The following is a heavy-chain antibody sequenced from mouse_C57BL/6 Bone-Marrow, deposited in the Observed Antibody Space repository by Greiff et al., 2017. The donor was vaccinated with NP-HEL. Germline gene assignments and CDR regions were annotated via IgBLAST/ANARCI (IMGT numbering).Heavy chain of an antibody. J-gene: IGHJ3*01. CDR1: GFNIKDDY. Sequence: EVQLQQSGAELVRPGASVKLSCTASGFNIKDDYMHWVKQRPEQGLEWIGWIDPENGDTEYASKFQGKATITADTSSNTAYLQLSSLTSEDTAVYYCTTYIDFYGSSYPYWGQGTLVTVSA. CDR3: TTYIDFYGSSYPY. V-gene: IGHV14-4*01. D-gene: IGHD1-1*01. CDR2: IDPENGDT.